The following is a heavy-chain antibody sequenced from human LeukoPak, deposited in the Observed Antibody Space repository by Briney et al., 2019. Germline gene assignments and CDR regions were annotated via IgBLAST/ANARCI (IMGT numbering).Heavy chain of an antibody. CDR2: MYYSGST. Sequence: SETLSLTCTVSGGSISSSTYCWSWVRQPPGKGLEWIGCMYYSGSTYYSSSLKSRVTISVDSSKNQFSLNLSSVTAADTAVYYCAIQSDILTGYSNYYFDYWGQGTLVTVSS. J-gene: IGHJ4*02. CDR3: AIQSDILTGYSNYYFDY. CDR1: GGSISSSTYC. V-gene: IGHV4-39*01. D-gene: IGHD3-9*01.